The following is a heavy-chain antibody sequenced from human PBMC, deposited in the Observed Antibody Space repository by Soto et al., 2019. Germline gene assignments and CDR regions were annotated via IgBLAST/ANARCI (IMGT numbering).Heavy chain of an antibody. D-gene: IGHD3-16*01. J-gene: IGHJ6*03. Sequence: QVQLVQSGAEVKKPGSSVKVSCEASGGTLTSYTISWVRQAPGQGLEWMGRIVPILGVATYAQSFQGRVTFIADTSSTTTTYKELNSLRSEDTAVYYCASIGGYYYHMDVWGKGTTVTVSS. CDR3: ASIGGYYYHMDV. CDR1: GGTLTSYT. CDR2: IVPILGVA. V-gene: IGHV1-69*02.